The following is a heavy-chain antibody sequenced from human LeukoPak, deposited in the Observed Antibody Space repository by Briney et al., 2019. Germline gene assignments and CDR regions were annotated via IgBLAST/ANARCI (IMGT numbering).Heavy chain of an antibody. Sequence: SETLSLTCAVSGVSVSSDTYYWHWIRRSPGKGLEWVGFVYYSGRTKYNPSLKSRVTMPIDTSKNQVSLRLRSVTAADTAMYFCVREASTSYYDSSGYYRQTETFDVWGLGTMVTVSS. CDR3: VREASTSYYDSSGYYRQTETFDV. D-gene: IGHD3-22*01. CDR1: GVSVSSDTYY. J-gene: IGHJ3*01. V-gene: IGHV4-61*01. CDR2: VYYSGRT.